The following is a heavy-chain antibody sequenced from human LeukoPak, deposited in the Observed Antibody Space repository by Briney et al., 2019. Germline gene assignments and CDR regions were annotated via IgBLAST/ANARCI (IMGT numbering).Heavy chain of an antibody. CDR1: GGSISSYY. CDR2: IYYSGST. CDR3: ARDRWFGELLPFY. Sequence: PSETLSLTCTVSGGSISSYYWSWIRQPPGKGLEWIGYIYYSGSTNYNPSPKSRVTISVDTSKNQFSLKLSSVTAADTAVYYCARDRWFGELLPFYWGQGTLVTVSS. J-gene: IGHJ4*02. D-gene: IGHD3-10*01. V-gene: IGHV4-59*01.